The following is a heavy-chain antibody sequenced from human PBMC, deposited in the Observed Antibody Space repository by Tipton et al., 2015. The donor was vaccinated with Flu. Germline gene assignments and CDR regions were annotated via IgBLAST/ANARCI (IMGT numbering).Heavy chain of an antibody. CDR3: AHGDSTEYYLPLFDH. Sequence: TLSLTCTVSDDSITFYYWSWVRQPPGKGLEWIGYIYSSGSTNYNPSLRGRVTISVDTSKNQLSLRLSSVPAADTAVYYCAHGDSTEYYLPLFDHWGQGTLVTVSS. CDR1: DDSITFYY. J-gene: IGHJ4*02. V-gene: IGHV4-4*08. D-gene: IGHD3-22*01. CDR2: IYSSGST.